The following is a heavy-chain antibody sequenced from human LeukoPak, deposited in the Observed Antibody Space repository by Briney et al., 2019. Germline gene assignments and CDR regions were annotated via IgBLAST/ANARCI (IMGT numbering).Heavy chain of an antibody. CDR3: ARDATIAPRPLHPNWFDP. CDR2: ISSSSSYI. V-gene: IGHV3-21*01. D-gene: IGHD6-6*01. J-gene: IGHJ5*02. Sequence: GGSLRLSCAASGFTFSSYSMNWVRQAPGKGLEWVSSISSSSSYIYYADSVKGRFTISRDNAKNSLYLQMNSLRAEDTAVYYCARDATIAPRPLHPNWFDPWGQGTLVTVSS. CDR1: GFTFSSYS.